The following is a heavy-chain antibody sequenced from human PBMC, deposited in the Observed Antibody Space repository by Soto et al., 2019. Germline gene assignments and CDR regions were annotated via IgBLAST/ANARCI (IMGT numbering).Heavy chain of an antibody. CDR1: GFRFTDPL. CDR2: IKPGGDIS. J-gene: IGHJ5*02. D-gene: IGHD4-17*01. CDR3: ARDNSHNYGSPTASSWFNP. Sequence: ASVKVSCEASGFRFTDPLMHWVRQAPGQGHEWMGIIKPGGDISNYAQKFQGRVHITRDTSTSTVYMHFSSLRYEDTAVYYWARDNSHNYGSPTASSWFNPCRQRTPVNVSS. V-gene: IGHV1-46*01.